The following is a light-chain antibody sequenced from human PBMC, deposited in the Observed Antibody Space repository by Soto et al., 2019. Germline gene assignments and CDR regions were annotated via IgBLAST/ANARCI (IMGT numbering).Light chain of an antibody. CDR1: QSITSH. J-gene: IGKJ1*01. Sequence: DIQVTQSPSSLSATVGDRVTITCRASQSITSHLNWYQQKPGKAPKLLIYAASSLQSGVPSRFSGSGSGTDFTLTISTLQPEDFATYYCQHSYGTPAMFGQGTKVEIK. V-gene: IGKV1-39*01. CDR2: AAS. CDR3: QHSYGTPAM.